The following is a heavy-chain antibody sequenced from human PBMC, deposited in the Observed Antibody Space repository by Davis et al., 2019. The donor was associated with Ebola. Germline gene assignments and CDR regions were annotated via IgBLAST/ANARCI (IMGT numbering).Heavy chain of an antibody. Sequence: PGGSLRLSCSASGFTFSSYAMHWVRQAPGKGLEYVSAISSNGGSTYYADSVKGRFTISRDNSKNTLFLEVNSLRAEDTAVYFCARERYLDTVPVIDYWGQGTLVTVSS. J-gene: IGHJ4*02. V-gene: IGHV3-64*04. D-gene: IGHD2-21*01. CDR3: ARERYLDTVPVIDY. CDR2: ISSNGGST. CDR1: GFTFSSYA.